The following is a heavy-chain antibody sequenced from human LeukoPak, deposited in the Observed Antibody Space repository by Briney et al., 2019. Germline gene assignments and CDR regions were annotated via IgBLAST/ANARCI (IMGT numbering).Heavy chain of an antibody. CDR3: ARLIAGAYYSDY. D-gene: IGHD6-19*01. CDR1: GGSISSSSDY. CDR2: IYSSGST. V-gene: IGHV4-61*02. J-gene: IGHJ4*02. Sequence: NASETLSLTCTVSGGSISSSSDYWGWLRQPAGKGLEWIGRIYSSGSTNYNPSLKSRVTMSVDTSKNQFSLKLSSVTAADTAVYYCARLIAGAYYSDYWGQGTLVTVSS.